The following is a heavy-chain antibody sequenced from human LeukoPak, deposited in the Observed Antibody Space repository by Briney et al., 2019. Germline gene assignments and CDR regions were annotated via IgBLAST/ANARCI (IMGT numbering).Heavy chain of an antibody. D-gene: IGHD3-10*01. J-gene: IGHJ1*01. CDR2: IYWDGDK. Sequence: KESGPTLVKPTQTLTLTCTFSGFSLSTGGVGVGWIRQPPGKALEWLALIYWDGDKRYSPSLNSRLTITKDASKNQVVLTMTNMDPVDTATYYCAHASYVSGSSEYFPHRGQGTLVTVSS. CDR3: AHASYVSGSSEYFPH. V-gene: IGHV2-5*02. CDR1: GFSLSTGGVG.